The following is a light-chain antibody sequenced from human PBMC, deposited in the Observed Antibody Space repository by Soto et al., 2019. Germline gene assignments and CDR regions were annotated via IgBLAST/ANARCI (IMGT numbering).Light chain of an antibody. CDR1: SRDVGNYNL. CDR2: EVN. CDR3: CSYAGSTSYV. J-gene: IGLJ2*01. V-gene: IGLV2-23*02. Sequence: QSVLTQHASVSGAPGQSITISCTGTSRDVGNYNLVSWYRQYPNKAPKLMIYEVNKRPSGVSNRFSGSKSGNTASLTISGLQAEDEADYYCCSYAGSTSYVFGAGTKLTVL.